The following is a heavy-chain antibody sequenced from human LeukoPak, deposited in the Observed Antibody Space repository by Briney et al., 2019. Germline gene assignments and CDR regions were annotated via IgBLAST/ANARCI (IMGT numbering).Heavy chain of an antibody. Sequence: GGSLRLSCAGSGFTSRSYWMNWVRQATGKGLEWVANIKGDGGEKYADSVEGRFTISRDNAKNSVYLQMNSLRVEDTAVYYCVRDNRWASDYWGQGTLVTVSS. CDR2: IKGDGGEK. D-gene: IGHD4-23*01. CDR3: VRDNRWASDY. CDR1: GFTSRSYW. V-gene: IGHV3-7*01. J-gene: IGHJ4*02.